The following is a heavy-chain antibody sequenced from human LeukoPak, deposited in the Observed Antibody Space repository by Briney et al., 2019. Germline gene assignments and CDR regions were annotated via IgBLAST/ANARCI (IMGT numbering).Heavy chain of an antibody. CDR2: ISSSGGYI. CDR1: GVIFSSHY. D-gene: IGHD1-26*01. V-gene: IGHV3-21*01. Sequence: NPGGSLRLSCAASGVIFSSHYMNWVRQAPGKGLEWVSSISSSGGYIYSADSVKGRFTISRDNAKNSVYLHMNSLRAEDTAVYYCARTYNGSSHFDYWGQGTLVTVSS. J-gene: IGHJ4*02. CDR3: ARTYNGSSHFDY.